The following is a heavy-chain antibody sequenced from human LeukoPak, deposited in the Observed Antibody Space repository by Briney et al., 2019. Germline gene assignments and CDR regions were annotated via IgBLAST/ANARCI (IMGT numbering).Heavy chain of an antibody. J-gene: IGHJ3*02. Sequence: GSLRLSCAASGFIFSSYGMHWVRQAPGKGLEWVAVISYYGSDKYYADSVKGRFTISGDNSKSTLYLQMNSLRVDDTAVYYCAKPKRAYCGGDCYVDAFDIWGQGTMVTVSS. CDR2: ISYYGSDK. CDR1: GFIFSSYG. CDR3: AKPKRAYCGGDCYVDAFDI. D-gene: IGHD2-21*02. V-gene: IGHV3-30*18.